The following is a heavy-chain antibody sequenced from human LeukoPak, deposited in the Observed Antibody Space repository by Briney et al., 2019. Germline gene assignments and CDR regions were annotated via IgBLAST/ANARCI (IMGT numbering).Heavy chain of an antibody. J-gene: IGHJ4*02. CDR3: ARQEGYGLLDN. D-gene: IGHD5-18*01. V-gene: IGHV6-1*01. Sequence: SQTLSLTCAISGDSVSSISVFWHWIRQSPSRGLEWLGRTYYRSKWYNDYAVSVKSRITINPDTSKNQFSLQLNSVTPEDTAVYYCARQEGYGLLDNWGQGTLVTVSS. CDR1: GDSVSSISVF. CDR2: TYYRSKWYN.